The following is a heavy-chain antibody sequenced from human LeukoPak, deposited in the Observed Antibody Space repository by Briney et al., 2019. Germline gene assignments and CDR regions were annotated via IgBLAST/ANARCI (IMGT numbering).Heavy chain of an antibody. CDR2: TYYRSKWST. CDR1: GDSVSNNIAT. Sequence: NPSQTLSLTCAISGDSVSNNIATWNWVRQSPSRGLEWLGRTYYRSKWSTYYAVSVKSRISINRDTSKNQISLQLNSVTPEDTAVYYCARSTGPIDYWGQGTLVTVSS. V-gene: IGHV6-1*01. CDR3: ARSTGPIDY. D-gene: IGHD1-1*01. J-gene: IGHJ4*02.